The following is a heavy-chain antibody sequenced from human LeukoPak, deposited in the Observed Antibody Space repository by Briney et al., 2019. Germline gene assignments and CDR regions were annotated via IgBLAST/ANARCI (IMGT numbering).Heavy chain of an antibody. D-gene: IGHD6-19*01. CDR1: GFTFSNYD. CDR3: AKDLSRAVAADWFDP. J-gene: IGHJ5*02. CDR2: ISDSGVST. V-gene: IGHV3-23*01. Sequence: QAGGSLRLSCAASGFTFSNYDMSWVRQSPGKGLEWVSSISDSGVSTYYADSVKGRFTISRDNSKNTLYLQMTNLRAADTAVYYCAKDLSRAVAADWFDPWDQGSLVTVSS.